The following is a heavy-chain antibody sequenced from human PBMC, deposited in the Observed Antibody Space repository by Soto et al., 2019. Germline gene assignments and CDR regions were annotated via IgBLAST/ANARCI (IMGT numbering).Heavy chain of an antibody. CDR1: GFTFSDSY. V-gene: IGHV3-11*01. CDR2: ITFSGNTV. CDR3: ARVIWREQYGMDV. Sequence: AXGSLKLSCAAAGFTFSDSYMSWIRKAPGKGLEWISYITFSGNTVYYADSLKGRFTISRDNAKNSLYLQMNRLRAEDTAVYYCARVIWREQYGMDVWRQGSTVPVSS. J-gene: IGHJ6*02. D-gene: IGHD3-10*01.